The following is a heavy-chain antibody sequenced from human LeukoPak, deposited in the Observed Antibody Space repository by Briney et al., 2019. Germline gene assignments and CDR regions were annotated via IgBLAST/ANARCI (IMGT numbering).Heavy chain of an antibody. Sequence: GGSLQLSCVGSGFTFAKYAMTWVRAAPGKGLEWVSVISGSGNVTYYAESVKGRFTISRDNSKRTLYLQMDSLRADDTAIYYCAKDRAGANWGQGTLVLVSS. J-gene: IGHJ4*02. CDR3: AKDRAGAN. V-gene: IGHV3-23*01. CDR2: ISGSGNVT. CDR1: GFTFAKYA.